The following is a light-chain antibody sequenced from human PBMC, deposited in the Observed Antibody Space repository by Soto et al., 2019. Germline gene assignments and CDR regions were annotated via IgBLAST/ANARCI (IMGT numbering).Light chain of an antibody. CDR1: QSGSSH. Sequence: EVVMTQSPATLSVSPGDKATLSCRASQSGSSHLAWYLQKPGQAPRLLIYGASTRASGVPARFSGSGSGTVFTLTISSLQSEDFAIYYCPQYYDWRLLTFGVGSKVE. CDR2: GAS. V-gene: IGKV3-15*01. CDR3: PQYYDWRLLT. J-gene: IGKJ4*01.